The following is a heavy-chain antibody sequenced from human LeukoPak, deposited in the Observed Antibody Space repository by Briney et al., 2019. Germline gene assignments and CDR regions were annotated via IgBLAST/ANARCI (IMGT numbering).Heavy chain of an antibody. D-gene: IGHD3-3*01. CDR3: ASGSASKYYDFWSGYYRLDY. V-gene: IGHV1-8*01. J-gene: IGHJ4*02. CDR1: GYTFTSYD. CDR2: MNPNSGNT. Sequence: GASVKVFCKASGYTFTSYDINWVRQATGQGLEWMGWMNPNSGNTGYAQKFQGRVTMTRNTSISTAYMELSSLRSEDTAVYYCASGSASKYYDFWSGYYRLDYWGQGTLVTVSS.